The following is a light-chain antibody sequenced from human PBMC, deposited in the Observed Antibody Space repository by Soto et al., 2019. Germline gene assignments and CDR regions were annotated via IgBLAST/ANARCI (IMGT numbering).Light chain of an antibody. V-gene: IGLV1-40*01. CDR2: GNS. Sequence: QLVLTQPPSVSGAPGQRVTISCTGSSSNIGAGYDVHWYQQLPGTAPKLLIYGNSNRPSGVPDRFSGSKSGTSASLAITGLQAEDEADYYCQSYDSNLSGWVFGGGTKLTVL. J-gene: IGLJ3*02. CDR3: QSYDSNLSGWV. CDR1: SSNIGAGYD.